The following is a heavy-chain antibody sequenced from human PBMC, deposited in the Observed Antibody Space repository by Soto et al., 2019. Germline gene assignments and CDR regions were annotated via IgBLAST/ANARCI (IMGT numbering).Heavy chain of an antibody. CDR3: ARRKLHCGGGSCYGTNGLDY. D-gene: IGHD2-15*01. Sequence: ESLKITCQVSGYTFTNYWVAWVRQMPGKGLEWMGIVFPGDSETRYSPSFQGQVTFSRDQSTSTAFLKWNSLNSSSTAVYYCARRKLHCGGGSCYGTNGLDYWGQETKVTVSS. V-gene: IGHV5-51*01. CDR2: VFPGDSET. CDR1: GYTFTNYW. J-gene: IGHJ4*01.